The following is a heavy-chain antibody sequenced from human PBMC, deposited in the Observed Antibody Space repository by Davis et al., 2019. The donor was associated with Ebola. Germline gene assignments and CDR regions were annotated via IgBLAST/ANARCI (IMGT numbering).Heavy chain of an antibody. CDR1: GGSISSSNW. Sequence: SETLSLTCAVSGGSISSSNWWSWVRQPPGKGLEWIGEIYHSGSTNYNPSLKSRVTISVDKSKNQFSLKLSSVTAADTAVYYCARVTSSSSGFLYYYYGMDVWGQGTTVTVSS. CDR2: IYHSGST. D-gene: IGHD6-6*01. V-gene: IGHV4-4*02. J-gene: IGHJ6*02. CDR3: ARVTSSSSGFLYYYYGMDV.